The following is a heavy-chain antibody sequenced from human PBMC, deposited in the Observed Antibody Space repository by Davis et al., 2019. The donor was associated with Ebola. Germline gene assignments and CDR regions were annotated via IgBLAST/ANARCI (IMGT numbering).Heavy chain of an antibody. Sequence: ASVKVSCKASGYTFTSYYIHWVRQAPGQGLEWMGIINPSGGSTNYAQKFQGRVTMTRDTSTSTVYMELSSLRSEDTAVYYCVRVRLGAIGGGMDVWGQGTTVTVSS. CDR3: VRVRLGAIGGGMDV. J-gene: IGHJ6*02. CDR1: GYTFTSYY. V-gene: IGHV1-46*03. D-gene: IGHD4/OR15-4a*01. CDR2: INPSGGST.